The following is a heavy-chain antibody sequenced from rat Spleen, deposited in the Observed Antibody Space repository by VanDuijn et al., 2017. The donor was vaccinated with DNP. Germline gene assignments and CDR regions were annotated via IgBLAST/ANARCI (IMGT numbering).Heavy chain of an antibody. J-gene: IGHJ4*01. Sequence: EVQLVESGGGLVQPGRSLKLSCAASGFTFSKYGMAWVRQAPTQGLEWVASISTSGGSTYYRDSVKGRFTISRDNAKNTLYLQMNSLRSEDTATYYCTRDNYSSYMPYYYAMDAWGQGTSVTVSS. D-gene: IGHD1-2*01. V-gene: IGHV5S13*01. CDR1: GFTFSKYG. CDR3: TRDNYSSYMPYYYAMDA. CDR2: ISTSGGST.